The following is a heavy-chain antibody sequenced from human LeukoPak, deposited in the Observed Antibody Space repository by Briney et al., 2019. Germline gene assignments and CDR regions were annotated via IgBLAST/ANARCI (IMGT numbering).Heavy chain of an antibody. D-gene: IGHD5-12*01. V-gene: IGHV1-69*13. CDR2: IIPIFGTA. Sequence: ASVKVSCKASGGTFSSYAISWVRQAPGQGLEWMGGIIPIFGTAIYAQKFQGRVTITADESTSTAYMELSSLRSEDTAVYYCHGYSGYGLPSNFDYWGQGTLVTVSS. CDR3: HGYSGYGLPSNFDY. CDR1: GGTFSSYA. J-gene: IGHJ4*02.